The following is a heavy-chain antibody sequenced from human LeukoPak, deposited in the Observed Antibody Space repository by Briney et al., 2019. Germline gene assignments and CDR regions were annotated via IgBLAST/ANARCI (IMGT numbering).Heavy chain of an antibody. CDR1: GGSISSGGYS. V-gene: IGHV4-30-2*01. CDR3: ARVGADSSGYYWDYFDY. Sequence: PSGTLSLTCAVSGGSISSGGYSWSCIRQPPGKGLEWIGYIYHSGSTYYNPSLKSRVTISVDRSKNQFSLKLSSVTAADTAVYYCARVGADSSGYYWDYFDYWGQGTLVTVSS. CDR2: IYHSGST. D-gene: IGHD3-22*01. J-gene: IGHJ4*02.